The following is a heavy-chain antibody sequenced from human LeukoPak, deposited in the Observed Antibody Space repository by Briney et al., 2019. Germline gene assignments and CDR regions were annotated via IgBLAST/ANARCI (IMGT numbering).Heavy chain of an antibody. CDR2: INSDSNYV. CDR3: AVAYYYGSGDAFDI. D-gene: IGHD3-10*01. CDR1: GFTFRSYS. Sequence: GGSLRLSCAASGFTFRSYSMNWVRQAPGKGLEWVSSINSDSNYVYYADSVQGRFTISRDNAKNSLYLQMNSLRAEDTAVYYCAVAYYYGSGDAFDIWGQGTKVTVSS. J-gene: IGHJ3*02. V-gene: IGHV3-21*01.